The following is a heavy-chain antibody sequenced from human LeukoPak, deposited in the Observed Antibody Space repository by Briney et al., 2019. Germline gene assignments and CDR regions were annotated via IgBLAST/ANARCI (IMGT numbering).Heavy chain of an antibody. CDR2: IYCSGSA. CDR1: GGSISNYY. D-gene: IGHD3-10*01. CDR3: ARSYGSGNYFDY. Sequence: SETLSLTCTVSGGSISNYYWSWIRQPLGKGLEWIGYIYCSGSAKYNPSLKSRVTISVDTSKNQFSLKLSSVTAADTAVYYCARSYGSGNYFDYWGQGTLVTVSS. J-gene: IGHJ4*02. V-gene: IGHV4-59*01.